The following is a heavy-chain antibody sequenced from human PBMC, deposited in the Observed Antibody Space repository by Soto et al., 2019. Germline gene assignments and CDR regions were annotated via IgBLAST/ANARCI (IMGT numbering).Heavy chain of an antibody. Sequence: PSETLSLTCAVYGGSLSGNYWSWIRQTPGKGLEWIAEINHRRNTNYNPSLKSRVTISVDTSKNQFSLKLNSVTAADTAVYYCASTSEVWVFDPWGQGTLVTVSS. CDR2: INHRRNT. V-gene: IGHV4-34*01. D-gene: IGHD3-16*01. CDR1: GGSLSGNY. J-gene: IGHJ5*02. CDR3: ASTSEVWVFDP.